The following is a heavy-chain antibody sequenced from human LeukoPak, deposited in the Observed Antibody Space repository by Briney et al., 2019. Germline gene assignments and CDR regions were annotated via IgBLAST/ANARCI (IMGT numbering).Heavy chain of an antibody. CDR2: IYYSGST. D-gene: IGHD6-13*01. CDR3: ARVYYSNSYDYWYFDL. CDR1: GGSIRSYY. Sequence: SETLSLTCTVSGGSIRSYYWSWIRQPPGKGLEWIAYIYYSGSTNYNPSIKSRVTISVDTSKNQFSLKLSSVTAADTAVYYCARVYYSNSYDYWYFDLWGRGTLVTVSS. J-gene: IGHJ2*01. V-gene: IGHV4-59*01.